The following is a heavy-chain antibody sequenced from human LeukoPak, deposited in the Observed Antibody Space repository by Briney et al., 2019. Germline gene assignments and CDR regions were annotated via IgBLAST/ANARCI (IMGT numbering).Heavy chain of an antibody. D-gene: IGHD2-15*01. CDR1: GFTFSSSA. J-gene: IGHJ3*01. V-gene: IGHV1-58*01. CDR2: LVVGSGNT. CDR3: AAAKDGAFGF. Sequence: SVKVSCKSSGFTFSSSAVHWVRQARGQRLEWIGWLVVGSGNTNYAQKFQQRVTLSRDMSTSTAYLELSSLRSEDTAIYYCAAAKDGAFGFWGQGTLVTVSS.